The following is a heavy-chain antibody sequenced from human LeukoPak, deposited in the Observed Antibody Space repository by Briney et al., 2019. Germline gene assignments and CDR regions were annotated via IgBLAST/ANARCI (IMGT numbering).Heavy chain of an antibody. D-gene: IGHD3-22*01. J-gene: IGHJ4*02. CDR3: AKECYYDSSGYSDY. Sequence: PGGSLRLSCAASGYTFTSYWMTWVRQAPGKGLEWVAHIKQDGNEKYYVDSVKGRFTISRDNAKNSLYLQMNSLRAEDTAVYYCAKECYYDSSGYSDYWGQGTLVTVSS. CDR1: GYTFTSYW. CDR2: IKQDGNEK. V-gene: IGHV3-7*03.